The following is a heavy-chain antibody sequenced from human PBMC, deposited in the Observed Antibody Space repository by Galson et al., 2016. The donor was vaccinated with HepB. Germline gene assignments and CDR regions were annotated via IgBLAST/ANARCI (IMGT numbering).Heavy chain of an antibody. CDR1: GFTFRIYA. J-gene: IGHJ4*02. CDR3: ATSTSSVIGY. D-gene: IGHD6-13*01. Sequence: ASGFTFRIYAMSWVRQAPGKGLEWVSVISSDGDIAYYPESVKGRFTISRDNSKDTLYLQMNSLRADDTAIYYCATSTSSVIGYWGQGTLVTVSS. CDR2: ISSDGDIA. V-gene: IGHV3-23*01.